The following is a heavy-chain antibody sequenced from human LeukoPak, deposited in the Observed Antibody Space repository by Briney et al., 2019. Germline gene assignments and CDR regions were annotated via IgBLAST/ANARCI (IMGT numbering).Heavy chain of an antibody. CDR1: GGSISSRTSF. D-gene: IGHD2-2*01. Sequence: SKTLSLTCSVSGGSISSRTSFWGWIRQPPGKELEWIGSLYYSGISYYNPSLKSRATISLDTSKNQFSLKLSSVTAADTAVYYCARYSHCSSTSCYFDYWGQGTLVTVSS. CDR3: ARYSHCSSTSCYFDY. CDR2: LYYSGIS. V-gene: IGHV4-39*07. J-gene: IGHJ4*02.